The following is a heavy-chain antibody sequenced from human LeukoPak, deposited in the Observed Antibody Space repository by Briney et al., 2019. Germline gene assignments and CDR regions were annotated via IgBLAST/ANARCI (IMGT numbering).Heavy chain of an antibody. Sequence: SVKVSCKASGGTFSSYAISWVRQAPGQGLEWMGGIIPIFGTANYAQKFQGRVTITADESTSTAYMELSSLRSEDTAVYYCARDIKGVLMVYAMYHYYYGMDVWGQGTMVTVSS. CDR2: IIPIFGTA. J-gene: IGHJ6*02. CDR1: GGTFSSYA. V-gene: IGHV1-69*13. D-gene: IGHD2-8*01. CDR3: ARDIKGVLMVYAMYHYYYGMDV.